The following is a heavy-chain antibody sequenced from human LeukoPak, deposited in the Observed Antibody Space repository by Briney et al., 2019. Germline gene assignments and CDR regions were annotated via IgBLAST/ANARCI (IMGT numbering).Heavy chain of an antibody. CDR2: ISSSSSYI. CDR1: RFTFSTYW. Sequence: GESLRLSCAASRFTFSTYWMHWVRQAPGKGLEWVSSISSSSSYIYYADSVKGRFTISRDNAKNSLYLQMNSLRAEDTAVYYCARERSNAFDIWGQGTMVTVSS. D-gene: IGHD5/OR15-5a*01. CDR3: ARERSNAFDI. J-gene: IGHJ3*02. V-gene: IGHV3-21*01.